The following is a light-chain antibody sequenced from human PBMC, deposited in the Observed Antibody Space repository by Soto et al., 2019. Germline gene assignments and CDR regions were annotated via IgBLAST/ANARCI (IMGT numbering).Light chain of an antibody. CDR3: SSYTSSSTLV. CDR1: SSDVGGYNY. Sequence: QSALTQPASVSGSPGQAITISCTGTSSDVGGYNYVSWYQQHPGKAPKLMIYEVSNRPSGVSNSFSGSKSGNTASLTISGLQAEGEADYYCSSYTSSSTLVFGTGTKVTVL. CDR2: EVS. V-gene: IGLV2-14*01. J-gene: IGLJ1*01.